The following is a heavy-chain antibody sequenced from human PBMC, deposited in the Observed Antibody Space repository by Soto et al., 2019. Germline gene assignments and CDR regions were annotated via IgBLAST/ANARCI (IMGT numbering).Heavy chain of an antibody. V-gene: IGHV3-33*01. D-gene: IGHD5-18*01. Sequence: GGSLRLSCAASGFTFSSYGMHWVRQAPGKGLEWVAVIWYDGSNKYYADSVKGRFTISRDNSKNTLYLQMNSLRAEDTAVYYCARDKVYSYGYTTLYYYYGMDVWGQGTTVTVSS. CDR2: IWYDGSNK. CDR3: ARDKVYSYGYTTLYYYYGMDV. J-gene: IGHJ6*02. CDR1: GFTFSSYG.